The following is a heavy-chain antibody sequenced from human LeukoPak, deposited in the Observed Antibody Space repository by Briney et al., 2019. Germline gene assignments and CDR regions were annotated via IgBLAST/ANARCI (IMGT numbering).Heavy chain of an antibody. J-gene: IGHJ5*02. CDR3: ARRLRAERDARRDHWIGP. Sequence: AETLSLTCSVSGGSFGSSFWNWIRQPPGKGLEWIGYVCHTGSARYNPSLTRRVTLSVDTSQNQFSLSLHSVTAADTAIYYCARRLRAERDARRDHWIGPWGQGALVAVSS. V-gene: IGHV4-59*08. D-gene: IGHD3-16*01. CDR2: VCHTGSA. CDR1: GGSFGSSF.